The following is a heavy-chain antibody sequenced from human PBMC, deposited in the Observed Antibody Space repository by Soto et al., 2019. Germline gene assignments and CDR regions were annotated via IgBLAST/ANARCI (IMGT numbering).Heavy chain of an antibody. V-gene: IGHV4-39*01. D-gene: IGHD6-19*01. Sequence: QLHLQESGPGLVKPSETLSLTCTVSGGSISSSSYYWGWIRQPPGKGLEWIGSIYYTGITHYNPSLKSRATIFIDTSKNQFSLNLNSVTATDTAVYYCARPARQDTVAGNYWGQGTLVTVSS. J-gene: IGHJ4*02. CDR1: GGSISSSSYY. CDR3: ARPARQDTVAGNY. CDR2: IYYTGIT.